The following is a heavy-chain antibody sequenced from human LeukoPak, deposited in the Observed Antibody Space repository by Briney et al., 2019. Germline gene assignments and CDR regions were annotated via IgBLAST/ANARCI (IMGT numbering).Heavy chain of an antibody. D-gene: IGHD3-10*01. J-gene: IGHJ4*02. Sequence: PSETLSLTCTVSGGSIRSYYWSWIRQPPGKGLEWIGYIYYSGSTNYNPSLKSRVTISVDTSKNQFSLKLSSVTAADTAVYYCARRGGGRVGSGSYWYFDYWGQGTLVTVSS. CDR1: GGSIRSYY. V-gene: IGHV4-59*08. CDR3: ARRGGGRVGSGSYWYFDY. CDR2: IYYSGST.